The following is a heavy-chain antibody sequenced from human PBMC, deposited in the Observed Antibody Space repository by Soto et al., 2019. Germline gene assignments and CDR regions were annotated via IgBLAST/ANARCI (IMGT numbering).Heavy chain of an antibody. CDR1: GGSISSGGYY. CDR3: ARGRFGELSKFDP. CDR2: IYYSGST. D-gene: IGHD3-10*01. V-gene: IGHV4-31*03. J-gene: IGHJ5*02. Sequence: SETLSLTCTVSGGSISSGGYYWSWIRQHPGKGLEWIGYIYYSGSTYYNPSLRSRVTISADTSKNQFSLNLNSVTAADSAVYYCARGRFGELSKFDPWGQGTLVTVSS.